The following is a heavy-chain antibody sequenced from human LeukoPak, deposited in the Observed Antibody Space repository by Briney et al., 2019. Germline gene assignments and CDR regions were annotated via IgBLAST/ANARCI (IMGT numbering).Heavy chain of an antibody. CDR1: GFTFTNYA. J-gene: IGHJ4*02. CDR2: ISGSGSST. CDR3: ASAGRGGSCYY. D-gene: IGHD2-15*01. V-gene: IGHV3-23*01. Sequence: GGSLRLSCVASGFTFTNYAMSWVRQTPGKGLEWVSFISGSGSSTYYADSVRGRFTISRDNAKNTLYLQMNSLRAEDTAVYYCASAGRGGSCYYWGQGTLVTVSS.